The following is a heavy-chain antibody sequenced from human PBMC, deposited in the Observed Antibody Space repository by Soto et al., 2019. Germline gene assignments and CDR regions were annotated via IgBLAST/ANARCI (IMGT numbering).Heavy chain of an antibody. CDR1: EFTFRSYG. CDR3: AKDLRWVSAAGIRKSFDY. D-gene: IGHD6-13*01. CDR2: ISYDGSDQ. V-gene: IGHV3-30*18. Sequence: GGSLRLSCAASEFTFRSYGMHWVRQAPGKGLEWEAVISYDGSDQYYADSVKGRFTISRDNSKNTLYLQMNSLRAEDTAVYYCAKDLRWVSAAGIRKSFDYWGQGTLVTVSS. J-gene: IGHJ4*02.